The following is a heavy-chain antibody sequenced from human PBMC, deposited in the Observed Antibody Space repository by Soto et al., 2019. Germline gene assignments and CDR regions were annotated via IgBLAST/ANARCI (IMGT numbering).Heavy chain of an antibody. Sequence: ASVKVSCKASGYTFNFYGITWVRQAPGQGLEWMGWISGFNGNTNYAADLQGRVTMTTDTSTSTAYMELRGLRSDDTAVYYCARIGGSSGHESPGCGCCGKGTMVTV. CDR2: ISGFNGNT. CDR1: GYTFNFYG. CDR3: ARIGGSSGHESPGCGC. V-gene: IGHV1-18*01. D-gene: IGHD6-19*01. J-gene: IGHJ4*02.